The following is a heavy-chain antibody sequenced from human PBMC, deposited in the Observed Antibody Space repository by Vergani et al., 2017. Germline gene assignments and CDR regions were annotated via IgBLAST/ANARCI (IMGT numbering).Heavy chain of an antibody. CDR2: IYYSGST. D-gene: IGHD6-6*01. V-gene: IGHV4-31*03. CDR1: GGSISSGGYY. J-gene: IGHJ4*02. CDR3: ARRGWGSSVGYFDY. Sequence: QVQLQESGPGLVKPSQTLSLTCTVSGGSISSGGYYWSWIRQHPGKGLEWIGYIYYSGSTYYNPSLKSRVSISVDTSKNQFSLMLTSVTAADTAVYYCARRGWGSSVGYFDYWGQGTLVTVSS.